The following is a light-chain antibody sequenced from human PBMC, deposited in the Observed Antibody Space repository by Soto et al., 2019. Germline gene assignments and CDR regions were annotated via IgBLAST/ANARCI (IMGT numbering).Light chain of an antibody. Sequence: EIVLTQSPDTLSLSPGERATLPCRASQRVGGHLACDQQQPRQAPRLLLCDPSTRATGIPPTFCGTRGAAALSLTISSLQPEAFAVYYCHPHGPWGTGTFGQGTNVEIK. J-gene: IGKJ1*01. CDR1: QRVGGH. CDR2: DPS. V-gene: IGKV3-11*01. CDR3: HPHGPWGTGT.